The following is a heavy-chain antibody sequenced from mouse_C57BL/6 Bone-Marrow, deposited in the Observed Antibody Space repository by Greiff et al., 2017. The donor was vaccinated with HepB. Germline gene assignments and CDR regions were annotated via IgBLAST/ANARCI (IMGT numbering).Heavy chain of an antibody. J-gene: IGHJ4*01. V-gene: IGHV2-2*01. Sequence: VQGVESGPGLVQPSQRLSITCTVSGFSLTSYGVHWVRQSPGKGLEWLGVIWSGGSTDYNAAFISRLSISKDNSKSQVFFKMNSLQADDTAIYYCARNSDYSLYYAMDYWGQGTSVTVSS. CDR1: GFSLTSYG. CDR3: ARNSDYSLYYAMDY. CDR2: IWSGGST. D-gene: IGHD2-12*01.